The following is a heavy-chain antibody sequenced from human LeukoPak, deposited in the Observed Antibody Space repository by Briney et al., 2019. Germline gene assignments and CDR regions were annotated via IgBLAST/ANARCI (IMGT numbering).Heavy chain of an antibody. D-gene: IGHD3-22*01. V-gene: IGHV1-2*02. CDR1: GYTFTGYY. CDR3: ARDPSMIVGFDP. Sequence: GASVNVSCTASGYTFTGYYMHWVRQAPGQGLEWMGWINPNSGGTNYAQKFQGRVTMTRDTSISTAYMELSRLRSDDTAVYYCARDPSMIVGFDPWGQGTLVTVSS. CDR2: INPNSGGT. J-gene: IGHJ5*02.